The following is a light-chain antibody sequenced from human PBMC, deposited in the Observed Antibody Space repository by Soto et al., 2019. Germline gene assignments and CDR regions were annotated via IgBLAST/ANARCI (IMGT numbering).Light chain of an antibody. CDR1: SSEVGSYNH. J-gene: IGLJ1*01. Sequence: ALTQPPSVSGSPGQSVTISCSGTSSEVGSYNHVSWYQQAPGTAPKVMIYEVYNRPSGVPDRFSGSKSGNTASLTISGLQPEDEADYYCYSFTTSNTYVFGTGTKVTVL. V-gene: IGLV2-18*02. CDR2: EVY. CDR3: YSFTTSNTYV.